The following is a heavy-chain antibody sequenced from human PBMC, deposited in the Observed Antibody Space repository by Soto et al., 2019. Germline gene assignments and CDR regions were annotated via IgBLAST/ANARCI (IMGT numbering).Heavy chain of an antibody. J-gene: IGHJ5*02. V-gene: IGHV1-69*13. Sequence: SVKVSCKASGGTFSSYAISWVRQAPGQGLEWMGGIIPIFGTANYAQKFQGRVTITADESTSTAYMELGSLRSEDTAVYYCARDHCSGGSCYPGTIWWFDPWGQGTLVTVSS. CDR2: IIPIFGTA. CDR1: GGTFSSYA. D-gene: IGHD2-15*01. CDR3: ARDHCSGGSCYPGTIWWFDP.